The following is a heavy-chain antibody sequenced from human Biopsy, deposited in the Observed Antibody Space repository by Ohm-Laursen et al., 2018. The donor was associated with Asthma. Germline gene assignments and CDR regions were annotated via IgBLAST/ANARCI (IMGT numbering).Heavy chain of an antibody. CDR2: IIPIFGTA. D-gene: IGHD7-27*01. CDR1: GYTLTSYY. CDR3: ARSSHINWGGYFDY. J-gene: IGHJ4*02. Sequence: SVKVSCKASGYTLTSYYMHWVRQAPGQGLEWMGGIIPIFGTANYAQKFQGRVTITADESTSTAYMELSSLRSEDTAVYYCARSSHINWGGYFDYWGQGTLVTVSS. V-gene: IGHV1-69*13.